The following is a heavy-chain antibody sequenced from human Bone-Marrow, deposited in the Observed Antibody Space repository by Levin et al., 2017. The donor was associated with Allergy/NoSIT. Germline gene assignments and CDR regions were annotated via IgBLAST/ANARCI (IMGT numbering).Heavy chain of an antibody. D-gene: IGHD2-21*02. J-gene: IGHJ3*02. V-gene: IGHV1-8*01. CDR2: MNTHNGVA. CDR1: GYTFTSQD. Sequence: ASVKVSCKASGYTFTSQDINWVRQATGQGLEWMGWMNTHNGVARYAQKFQGRVTMTRDTSTSTAYMELSSLRSEDTAVYYCARGWGDPLALDIWGQGTKITVSS. CDR3: ARGWGDPLALDI.